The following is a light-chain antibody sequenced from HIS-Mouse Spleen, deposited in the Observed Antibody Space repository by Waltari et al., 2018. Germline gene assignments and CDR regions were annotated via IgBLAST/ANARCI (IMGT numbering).Light chain of an antibody. CDR3: AAWDDSLNGWV. J-gene: IGLJ3*02. CDR2: SNN. V-gene: IGLV1-44*01. Sequence: QSVLTQPPSASGTPGQRGTISCSGSSSNTGSNTVNWYQQLPGTAPKLLIYSNNPRPSGVPDRFSGSKSGTSASLAISGLQSEDEADYYCAAWDDSLNGWVFGGGTKLTVL. CDR1: SSNTGSNT.